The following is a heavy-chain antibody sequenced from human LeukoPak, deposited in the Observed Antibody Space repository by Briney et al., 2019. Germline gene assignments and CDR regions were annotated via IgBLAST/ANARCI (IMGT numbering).Heavy chain of an antibody. CDR1: GGSISSSSYY. D-gene: IGHD3-16*01. CDR2: IYYSGST. V-gene: IGHV4-39*07. CDR3: ARGRKGEPRDFDY. Sequence: SETLSLTCTVSGGSISSSSYYWGWIRQPPGKGLEWIGSIYYSGSTYYNPSLKSRVTISVDLSKNQFSLKLSSVTAADTAVYYCARGRKGEPRDFDYWGQGTLITVSS. J-gene: IGHJ4*02.